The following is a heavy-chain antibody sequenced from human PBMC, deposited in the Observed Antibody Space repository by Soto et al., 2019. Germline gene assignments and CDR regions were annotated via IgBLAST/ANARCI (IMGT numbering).Heavy chain of an antibody. CDR2: IGTAGDT. CDR1: GFTFSSYD. CDR3: ARSPSTVTTSKYYYYYIDV. Sequence: EVQLVESGGGLVQPGGSLRLSCAASGFTFSSYDMHWVRQATGKGLEWVSAIGTAGDTYYPGSVKGRFTISRENAKNSLYLQMNSLRAGDTAVYYCARSPSTVTTSKYYYYYIDVWGKGTTVTVSS. V-gene: IGHV3-13*01. J-gene: IGHJ6*03. D-gene: IGHD4-17*01.